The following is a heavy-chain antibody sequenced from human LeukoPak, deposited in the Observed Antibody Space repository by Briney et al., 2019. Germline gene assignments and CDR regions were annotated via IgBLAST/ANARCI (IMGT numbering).Heavy chain of an antibody. D-gene: IGHD2-21*01. Sequence: SETLSLTCTVSGDSILTRTYYWGWIRQPPGKGLEWIGSIYYSGTTHYNPSLKSRVTMSVDTSKNQFSLKLSSVTAADTAVYYCARNRSGPQQHKYYFDYWGQGTLVTVSS. J-gene: IGHJ4*02. V-gene: IGHV4-39*07. CDR3: ARNRSGPQQHKYYFDY. CDR1: GDSILTRTYY. CDR2: IYYSGTT.